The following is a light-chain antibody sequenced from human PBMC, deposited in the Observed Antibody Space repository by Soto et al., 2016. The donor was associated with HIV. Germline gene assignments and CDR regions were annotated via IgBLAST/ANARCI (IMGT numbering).Light chain of an antibody. CDR3: QQTDSFPFT. J-gene: IGKJ3*01. CDR1: QAISSW. V-gene: IGKV1-12*01. CDR2: ATY. Sequence: DIQMTQSPSSVSASVGDRVIITCRASQAISSWLAWYQQKPGKAPEVLITATYTLQAGVPSRFSGSASGGTGTDFTLTIDSLQPEDFATYYCQQTDSFPFTFGPGTKVNV.